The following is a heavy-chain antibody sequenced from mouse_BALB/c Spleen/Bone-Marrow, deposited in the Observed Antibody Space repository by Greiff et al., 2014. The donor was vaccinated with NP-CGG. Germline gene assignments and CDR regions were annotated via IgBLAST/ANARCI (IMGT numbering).Heavy chain of an antibody. V-gene: IGHV14-4*02. CDR3: NAQNYGYGAWFAY. J-gene: IGHJ3*01. CDR1: GFNIKDYY. Sequence: EVQLQQSGAELVRSGASVKLSCTASGFNIKDYYMHWVKQRPEQGLEWIGWIDPESGDTEYAPKFQGKATMTADTSSNTAYLQLSSLTSEDTAVYYCNAQNYGYGAWFAYWGQGTLVTVSA. CDR2: IDPESGDT. D-gene: IGHD1-2*01.